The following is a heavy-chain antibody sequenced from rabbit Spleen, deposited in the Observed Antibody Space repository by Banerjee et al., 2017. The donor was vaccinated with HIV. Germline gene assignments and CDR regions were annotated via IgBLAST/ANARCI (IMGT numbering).Heavy chain of an antibody. D-gene: IGHD1-1*01. Sequence: QSLEESGGGLVKPGTSLTLTCTASGFSFSSGYDMCWVRQAPGKGLEWIGYIDPVFGSTYYASWVNGRFTISSDNVQNTVDLQMNSLTAADTATYFCARDRDSSNDLWGPGTLVTVS. CDR2: IDPVFGST. V-gene: IGHV1S40*01. J-gene: IGHJ4*01. CDR1: GFSFSSGYD. CDR3: ARDRDSSNDL.